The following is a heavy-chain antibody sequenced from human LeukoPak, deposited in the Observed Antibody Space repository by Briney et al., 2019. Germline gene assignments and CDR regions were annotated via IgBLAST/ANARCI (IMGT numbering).Heavy chain of an antibody. CDR3: AREKRAAANWFDP. J-gene: IGHJ5*02. V-gene: IGHV3-21*01. CDR1: GFTFSSYS. CDR2: ISSSSSYI. Sequence: GGWLSLSCAASGFTFSSYSMNWVRQAPGKVLARVSSISSSSSYIYYADSVKGRFTISRDNAKNSLYLQMNSLRAEDTAVYYCAREKRAAANWFDPWAQGTLVTVSS. D-gene: IGHD6-13*01.